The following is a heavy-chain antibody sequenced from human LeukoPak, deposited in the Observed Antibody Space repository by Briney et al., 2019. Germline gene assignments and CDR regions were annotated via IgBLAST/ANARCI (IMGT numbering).Heavy chain of an antibody. V-gene: IGHV3-21*01. D-gene: IGHD4-23*01. CDR1: GFTFSSYS. CDR2: ISSSSYI. Sequence: PGGSLRLSCAASGFTFSSYSMNWVRQAPGKGLEWVSSISSSSYIYYADSVKGRFTISRDNAKNSLYLQMNSLRAEDTAVYYCARATNPRYGGNSFDYWGQGTLVTVSS. CDR3: ARATNPRYGGNSFDY. J-gene: IGHJ4*02.